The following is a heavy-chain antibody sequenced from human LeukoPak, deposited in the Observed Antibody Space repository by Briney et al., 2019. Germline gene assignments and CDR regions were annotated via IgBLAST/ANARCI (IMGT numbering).Heavy chain of an antibody. CDR1: GGSISSYY. CDR2: IYTSGST. J-gene: IGHJ4*02. CDR3: TRESPRAVADPVIDY. V-gene: IGHV4-4*07. Sequence: SETLSLTCTVSGGSISSYYWSWIRQPAGKGLEWIGRIYTSGSTNYNPSLKSRVTMSVDTSKNQFSLKLSSVTAADTAVYYCTRESPRAVADPVIDYWGQGTLVTVSS. D-gene: IGHD6-19*01.